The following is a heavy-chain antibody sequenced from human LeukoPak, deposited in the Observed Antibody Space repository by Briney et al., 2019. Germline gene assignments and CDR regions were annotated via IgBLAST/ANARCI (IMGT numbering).Heavy chain of an antibody. J-gene: IGHJ4*02. CDR1: GFSFDDYA. D-gene: IGHD1-26*01. CDR2: ISWNSDTI. Sequence: GGSLRLSCAASGFSFDDYAMHWVRQTPGKGLEWVSGISWNSDTIGYADSVKGRFTISRDNAKNSLYLQMNSLRGEDTALYYCAKDISGTYLAALDYWSQGTLVTVSS. CDR3: AKDISGTYLAALDY. V-gene: IGHV3-9*01.